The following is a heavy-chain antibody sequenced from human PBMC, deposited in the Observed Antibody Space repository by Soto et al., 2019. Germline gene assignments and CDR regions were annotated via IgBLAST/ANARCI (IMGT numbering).Heavy chain of an antibody. D-gene: IGHD2-15*01. J-gene: IGHJ4*02. CDR3: ATDNFDY. CDR1: GGSISGSGYY. Sequence: SETLSLTCTVSGGSISGSGYYWGWIRQPPGKGLEWIGSIYYTGTTYYSPSLKSRVTISVDTSKNHFSLKLSSVTAADTAVYYCATDNFDYWGQGTLVTVSS. V-gene: IGHV4-39*02. CDR2: IYYTGTT.